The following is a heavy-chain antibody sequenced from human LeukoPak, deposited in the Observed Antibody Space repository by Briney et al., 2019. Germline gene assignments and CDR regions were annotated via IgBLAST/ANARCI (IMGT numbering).Heavy chain of an antibody. D-gene: IGHD2-21*02. CDR2: ISGSGGST. J-gene: IGHJ4*02. Sequence: GGSLRLSCAASGFTFSSYSMNWVRQAPGKGLEWVSAISGSGGSTYYADSVKGRFTISRDNSKNTLYLQMNSLRAEDTAVYYCAKDIGAYCGGDCYSGFDYWGQGTLVTVSS. CDR1: GFTFSSYS. CDR3: AKDIGAYCGGDCYSGFDY. V-gene: IGHV3-23*01.